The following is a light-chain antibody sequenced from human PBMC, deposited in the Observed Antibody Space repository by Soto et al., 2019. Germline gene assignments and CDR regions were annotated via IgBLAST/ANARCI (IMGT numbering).Light chain of an antibody. Sequence: ELVLTQSPATLSLSPGARATLSCRASQSVGNYLAWYQQKPGQAPRLLIYDASNRATGIPDRFSGSWYGTAGTITIRSLEPEDGEAYYGQQRSHWPRTFGQGTKVDIK. CDR3: QQRSHWPRT. V-gene: IGKV3-11*01. J-gene: IGKJ1*01. CDR1: QSVGNY. CDR2: DAS.